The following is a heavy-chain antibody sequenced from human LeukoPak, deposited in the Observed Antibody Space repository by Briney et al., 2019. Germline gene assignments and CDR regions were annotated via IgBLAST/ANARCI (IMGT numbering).Heavy chain of an antibody. CDR1: GFTVSSYY. J-gene: IGHJ6*02. CDR2: MYSGSST. D-gene: IGHD4-11*01. Sequence: PGGSLRLSCAASGFTVSSYYMTWVSQAPGKCLEWVSVMYSGSSTYYADSVKGRVAISRDNSQNTVLLQMNSVRVKDTAVYYCARSYSNHLFGMDVWGQGTAVTVSS. V-gene: IGHV3-66*01. CDR3: ARSYSNHLFGMDV.